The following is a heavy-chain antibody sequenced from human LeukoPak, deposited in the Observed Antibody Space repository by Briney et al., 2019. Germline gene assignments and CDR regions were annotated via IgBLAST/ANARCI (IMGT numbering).Heavy chain of an antibody. CDR1: GYTFTSYT. J-gene: IGHJ4*02. CDR3: ARDRMILGVPFDY. D-gene: IGHD3-10*01. Sequence: GASVKVSCKASGYTFTSYTINWGRRAPGQGLEWMGWISVHNGNTKYAQKLQGRVTLTTDTSTSTAYMELRSLRSDDTAVYYCARDRMILGVPFDYWGQGTLVTVSS. CDR2: ISVHNGNT. V-gene: IGHV1-18*01.